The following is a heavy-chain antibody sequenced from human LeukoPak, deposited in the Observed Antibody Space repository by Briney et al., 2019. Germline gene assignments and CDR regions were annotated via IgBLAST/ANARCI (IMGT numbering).Heavy chain of an antibody. D-gene: IGHD3-22*01. J-gene: IGHJ3*02. V-gene: IGHV3-11*05. CDR1: GFTFSDYY. Sequence: KSGGSLRLSCAASGFTFSDYYMSWIRQAPGKGLEWVSYISSSRSFTNYADSVKGRFTISRDNAKNSLYLQMNSLRAEDTAVYYCARVGDSSGSDAFDIWGQGTMVTVSS. CDR3: ARVGDSSGSDAFDI. CDR2: ISSSRSFT.